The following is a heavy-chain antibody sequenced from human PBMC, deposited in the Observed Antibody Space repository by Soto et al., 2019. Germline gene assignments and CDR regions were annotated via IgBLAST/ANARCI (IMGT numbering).Heavy chain of an antibody. Sequence: ASVKVSCKASGYTFTSYYMHWVRQAPGQGLEWMGIINPSGGSTSYAQKFQGRVTMTRDTSTSTVYMELSSLRSEDTAVYYCARDGQRYHYYGSGSQRAFDIWGQGTMVTVSS. J-gene: IGHJ3*02. CDR3: ARDGQRYHYYGSGSQRAFDI. D-gene: IGHD3-10*01. CDR1: GYTFTSYY. V-gene: IGHV1-46*01. CDR2: INPSGGST.